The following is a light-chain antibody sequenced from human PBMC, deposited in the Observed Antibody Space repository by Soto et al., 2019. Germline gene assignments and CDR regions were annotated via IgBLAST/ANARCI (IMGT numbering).Light chain of an antibody. Sequence: EIVLTQSPGTLSLSPGERATLSCRASQSVGRNYLAWYQQKPGQAPGLLIYTASRRATGIPDRFSGSGSGTDFTLTISRLEPEDFAVYYCQQYASSPLPFGGGTKVEIK. CDR1: QSVGRNY. CDR3: QQYASSPLP. J-gene: IGKJ4*01. CDR2: TAS. V-gene: IGKV3-20*01.